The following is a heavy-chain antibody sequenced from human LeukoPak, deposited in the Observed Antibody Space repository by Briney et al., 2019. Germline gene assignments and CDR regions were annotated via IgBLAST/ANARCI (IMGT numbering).Heavy chain of an antibody. J-gene: IGHJ6*03. D-gene: IGHD6-19*01. CDR3: ARAGSSGWYPYYYYMDV. CDR1: GYTFTSYD. CDR2: INPNSGNT. Sequence: ASVKVSCKASGYTFTSYDINWVRQATGQGLEWMGWINPNSGNTCYAQKFQGRVNMNSNTSISTAYMELSSLRSEDTAVYYCARAGSSGWYPYYYYMDVWGKGTTVTISS. V-gene: IGHV1-8*01.